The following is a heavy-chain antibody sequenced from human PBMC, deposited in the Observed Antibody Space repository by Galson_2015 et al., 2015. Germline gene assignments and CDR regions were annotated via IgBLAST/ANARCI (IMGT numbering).Heavy chain of an antibody. CDR1: GFTFSSYS. V-gene: IGHV3-21*01. D-gene: IGHD6-13*01. CDR2: ISSSSSYI. CDR3: ARPLNNIAAVFYYYYMDV. J-gene: IGHJ6*03. Sequence: SLRLSCAASGFTFSSYSMNWVRQAPGKGLEWVSSISSSSSYIYYADSVKGRFTISRDNAKNSLYLQMNSLRAEDTAVYYCARPLNNIAAVFYYYYMDVWGKGTTVTVSS.